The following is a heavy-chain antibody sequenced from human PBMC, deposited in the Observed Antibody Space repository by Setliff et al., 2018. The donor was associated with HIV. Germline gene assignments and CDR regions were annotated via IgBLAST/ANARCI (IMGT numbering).Heavy chain of an antibody. CDR3: ARDDDKLFDY. J-gene: IGHJ4*02. CDR2: IYSTGNT. V-gene: IGHV4-61*09. Sequence: TLSLTCTVSGGSISSGTYYWGWIRQPAGKGLEWIGHIYSTGNTNYNSSLKSRVTMSIETSKNQFSLKLTSVTAADTAVYYCARDDDKLFDYWGQGALVTVSS. CDR1: GGSISSGTYY. D-gene: IGHD3-22*01.